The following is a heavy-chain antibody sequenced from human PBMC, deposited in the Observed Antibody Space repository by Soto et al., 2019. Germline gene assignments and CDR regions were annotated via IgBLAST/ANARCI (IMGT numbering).Heavy chain of an antibody. Sequence: QVQLVQSGAEVKKPGSSVKVSCKASAGTFSSYAISWVRQAPGHGLEWMGGIIPIFGTANYAQKFQGRATITADESTSTAYMGRRSLRSEATAVYCCARGGSYCCGDCLYCYFDYWGQGTLVTVSS. CDR1: AGTFSSYA. V-gene: IGHV1-69*12. J-gene: IGHJ4*03. D-gene: IGHD2-21*02. CDR3: ARGGSYCCGDCLYCYFDY. CDR2: IIPIFGTA.